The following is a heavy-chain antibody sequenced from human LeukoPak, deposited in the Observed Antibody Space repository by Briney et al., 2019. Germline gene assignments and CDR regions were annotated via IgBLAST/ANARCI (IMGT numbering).Heavy chain of an antibody. D-gene: IGHD6-13*01. CDR3: ARGRAAGTTTPRRYNWFDP. CDR1: GGSFSGYY. Sequence: SETLSLTCAVYGGSFSGYYWSWIRQPPGKGLEWIGEIHHSGSTNYNPSLKSRVTISVDTSKNQFSLKLSSVTAADTAVYYCARGRAAGTTTPRRYNWFDPWGQGTLVTVSS. CDR2: IHHSGST. V-gene: IGHV4-34*01. J-gene: IGHJ5*02.